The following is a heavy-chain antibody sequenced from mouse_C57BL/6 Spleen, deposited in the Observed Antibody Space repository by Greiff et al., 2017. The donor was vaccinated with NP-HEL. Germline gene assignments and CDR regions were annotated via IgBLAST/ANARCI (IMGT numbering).Heavy chain of an antibody. CDR2: ILPGSGST. J-gene: IGHJ2*01. V-gene: IGHV1-9*01. D-gene: IGHD1-1*01. Sequence: VQLQESGAELMKPGASVKLSCKATGYTFTGYWIEWVKQRPGHGLEWIGEILPGSGSTTYNEKFKGKATFTADTSSNTAYMQLSSLTTEDAAIYYWSRTYTVVADYFDYWGKGTTLTVSS. CDR3: SRTYTVVADYFDY. CDR1: GYTFTGYW.